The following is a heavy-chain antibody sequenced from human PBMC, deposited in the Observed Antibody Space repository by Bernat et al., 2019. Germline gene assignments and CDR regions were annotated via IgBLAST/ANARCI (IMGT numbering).Heavy chain of an antibody. Sequence: QVQLVQSGVEVKKPGASLKVSCKASGYTFTSYGISWVRQAPGQGPEWMGWINPYNGNTKDAQKLQGRVTMTTDTSTSTAYMELRSLRYDDTAVYYCARDSSGWYGNYFDYWGQGTLVTVSS. CDR3: ARDSSGWYGNYFDY. J-gene: IGHJ4*02. CDR1: GYTFTSYG. CDR2: INPYNGNT. V-gene: IGHV1-18*01. D-gene: IGHD6-19*01.